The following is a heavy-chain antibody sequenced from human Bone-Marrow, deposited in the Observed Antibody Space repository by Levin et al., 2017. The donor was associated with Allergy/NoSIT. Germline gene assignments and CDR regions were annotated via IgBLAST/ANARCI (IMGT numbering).Heavy chain of an antibody. V-gene: IGHV1-8*01. CDR1: GYIFTSFD. CDR2: MNPSSTNT. Sequence: GESLKISCKTSGYIFTSFDIIWVRQATGQGLEWMGWMNPSSTNTGYSQRFQGRVTMTATSSINTAYMELSSLTSEDTALYFCARAVRGHLLSDFWGQGTQVTVSS. D-gene: IGHD3-10*01. CDR3: ARAVRGHLLSDF. J-gene: IGHJ4*02.